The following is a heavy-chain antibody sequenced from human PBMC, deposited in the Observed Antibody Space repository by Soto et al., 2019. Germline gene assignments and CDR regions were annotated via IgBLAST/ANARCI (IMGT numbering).Heavy chain of an antibody. CDR3: ARSSNSARPAFLYERRDYYCDY. Sequence: EVQLVQSGAEVKKPGESLRISCKGSGYSFSSYWISWVRQMPGKGLEWMGRIDPSDSDTNYSPSFQGHVTISADKSTCTAYLQCSRLNASSPAMYYCARSSNSARPAFLYERRDYYCDYWGQGTLVTVSS. V-gene: IGHV5-10-1*03. D-gene: IGHD2-21*01. J-gene: IGHJ4*02. CDR1: GYSFSSYW. CDR2: IDPSDSDT.